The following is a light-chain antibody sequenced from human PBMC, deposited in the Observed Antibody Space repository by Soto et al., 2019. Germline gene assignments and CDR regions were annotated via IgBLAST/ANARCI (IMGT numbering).Light chain of an antibody. CDR1: QSVSTN. Sequence: EIEKTQSRATLYEYHEERATLSCRASQSVSTNLAWYQQKPGQAPRLLIYGASTRATGIPARFSGSGSGTEFSLTISSLQSEDFAVYYCQQYNNWPRLTFGGGTKVDIK. V-gene: IGKV3-15*01. CDR2: GAS. CDR3: QQYNNWPRLT. J-gene: IGKJ4*01.